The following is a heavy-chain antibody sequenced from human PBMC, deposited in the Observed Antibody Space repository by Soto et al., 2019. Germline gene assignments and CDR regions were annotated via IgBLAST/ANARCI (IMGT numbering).Heavy chain of an antibody. CDR3: ARGFASSNSEFWKYYCDY. J-gene: IGHJ4*02. CDR2: INPNLGST. CDR1: GYTLTSFY. V-gene: IGHV1-46*01. Sequence: QVQLVQSGAEGKKPGASVRVSCKAFGYTLTSFYMHWVRQDPGQGLEWMGMINPNLGSTSYTQKFQERVTMTRDTSTSTVYMELSSLRSEDTAVYYCARGFASSNSEFWKYYCDYWGQGTLVTVSS. D-gene: IGHD3-3*01.